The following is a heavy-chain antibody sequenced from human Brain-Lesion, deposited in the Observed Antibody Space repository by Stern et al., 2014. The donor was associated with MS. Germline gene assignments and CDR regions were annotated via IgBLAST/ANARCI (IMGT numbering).Heavy chain of an antibody. D-gene: IGHD2-2*01. J-gene: IGHJ4*02. Sequence: QVQLGQSGAEVKKPGASVKVSCKASGYTFSSYAITWVRQASGHGLEWMGWMNPYSGNTGYAQKFKGRVSMTSDPSISTVYMELTSLTSDDTAVYFCARAVRNQLLSEYWGQGTLVTVSS. CDR3: ARAVRNQLLSEY. V-gene: IGHV1-8*01. CDR2: MNPYSGNT. CDR1: GYTFSSYA.